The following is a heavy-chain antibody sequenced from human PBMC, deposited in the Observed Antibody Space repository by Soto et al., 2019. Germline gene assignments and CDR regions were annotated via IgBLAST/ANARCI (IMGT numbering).Heavy chain of an antibody. V-gene: IGHV3-30*18. CDR2: ISNDGRRN. D-gene: IGHD1-26*01. CDR1: GFPFSDYA. J-gene: IGHJ4*02. Sequence: QVQLVESGGGAVQPGGSLRLSCVGSGFPFSDYAMHWVRQAPGKGLESVAVISNDGRRNHHADSVKGRFTISRDNSRNTLYLQMDSLRTDDTALYYCAKDQGVGGTLGLFDYWGQGTLVTVSS. CDR3: AKDQGVGGTLGLFDY.